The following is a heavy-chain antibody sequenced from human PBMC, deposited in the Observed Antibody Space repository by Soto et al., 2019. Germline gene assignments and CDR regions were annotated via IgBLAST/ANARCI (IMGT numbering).Heavy chain of an antibody. Sequence: PGGSLTLSRVASGFTFGSYAMNSVRQAPGKGLEWVSVISGSDSSTYYADSVKGRFTISRDNAKNTLYVQMNSLRAEDTAVYYCASEIAPLGYFISTRCSATDYWGQGALLPISA. CDR1: GFTFGSYA. D-gene: IGHD2-2*01. J-gene: IGHJ4*02. CDR2: ISGSDSST. V-gene: IGHV3-23*01. CDR3: ASEIAPLGYFISTRCSATDY.